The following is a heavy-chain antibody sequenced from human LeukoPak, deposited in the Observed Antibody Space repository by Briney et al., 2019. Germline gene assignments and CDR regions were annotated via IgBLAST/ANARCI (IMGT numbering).Heavy chain of an antibody. CDR1: GYSFVNYW. CDR2: LYPGDSET. J-gene: IGHJ4*02. Sequence: GESLKISCKGSGYSFVNYWIGWVRQMPGKGLEWMGILYPGDSETRYSPSFQGQVTISVDKSISTAFLQWSSLKASDTAIYYCARATGDDGYFDYWGQGTLVTASS. V-gene: IGHV5-51*01. CDR3: ARATGDDGYFDY.